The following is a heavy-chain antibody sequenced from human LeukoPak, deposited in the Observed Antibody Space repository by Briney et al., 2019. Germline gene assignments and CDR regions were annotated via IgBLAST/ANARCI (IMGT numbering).Heavy chain of an antibody. J-gene: IGHJ3*02. D-gene: IGHD3/OR15-3a*01. CDR2: IKQDGSEK. CDR1: GFTFSSYW. V-gene: IGHV3-7*03. Sequence: GGSLRLSCAASGFTFSSYWMSWVRQAPGKGLEWVANIKQDGSEKYYVDSVKGRFTISRDNAKNSLYLKMNSLRAEDTAVYYCARLWSGYYLDAFDIWGQGTMVTVSS. CDR3: ARLWSGYYLDAFDI.